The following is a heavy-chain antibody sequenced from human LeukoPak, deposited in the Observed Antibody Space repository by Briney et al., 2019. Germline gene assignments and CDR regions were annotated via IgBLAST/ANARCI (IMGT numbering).Heavy chain of an antibody. CDR2: INTDGSIL. J-gene: IGHJ4*02. Sequence: GGSLRLSCAASGFTFSNYWMHWVRQAPGKGLVRVSLINTDGSILTYADSVKGRVTISRDNARNTLYLQMNSLRAEDSAVYYCARSMGIAVSRNSNFDYWGQGILVTVSS. CDR3: ARSMGIAVSRNSNFDY. D-gene: IGHD6-19*01. V-gene: IGHV3-74*01. CDR1: GFTFSNYW.